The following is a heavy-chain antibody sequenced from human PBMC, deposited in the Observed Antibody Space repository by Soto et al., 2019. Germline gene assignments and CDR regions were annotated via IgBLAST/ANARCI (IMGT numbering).Heavy chain of an antibody. V-gene: IGHV1-18*01. Sequence: GASVKVSCKASGYTFTSYGISWVRQAPGQGLEWMGWISAYNGNTNYAQKLQGRVTMTTDTSTSTAYMELRSLRSDDTAVYYCARYYYDSSGYYQFDYWGQGTLVTVSS. CDR2: ISAYNGNT. J-gene: IGHJ4*02. CDR1: GYTFTSYG. CDR3: ARYYYDSSGYYQFDY. D-gene: IGHD3-22*01.